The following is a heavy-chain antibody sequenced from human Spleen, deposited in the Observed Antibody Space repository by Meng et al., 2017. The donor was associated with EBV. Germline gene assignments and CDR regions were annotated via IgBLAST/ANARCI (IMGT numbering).Heavy chain of an antibody. CDR2: SDHTGGT. Sequence: VPLPQWGAGLLRPSETLSLTCAVYGESFSDNYWSWIRQSPGKGLEWIGESDHTGGTNYNPSLMSRVTISVDTSKNQFSLNLNSVTAADTAVYYCARGCSSTNCNSDFDYWGQGTLVTVSS. CDR3: ARGCSSTNCNSDFDY. D-gene: IGHD2-2*01. CDR1: GESFSDNY. V-gene: IGHV4-34*01. J-gene: IGHJ4*02.